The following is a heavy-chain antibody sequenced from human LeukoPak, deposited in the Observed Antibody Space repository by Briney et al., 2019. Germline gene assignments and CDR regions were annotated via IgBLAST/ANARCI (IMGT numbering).Heavy chain of an antibody. Sequence: PSETLSLTCTVSGGSISSGTYYWSWLRQPAGKGLEWIGRIYTSGSTNYNPSLKSRVTISVGTSKNQFSLKLSSVTAADTAVYYCARGHIGPWGQGTLVTVSS. CDR2: IYTSGST. J-gene: IGHJ5*02. CDR1: GGSISSGTYY. D-gene: IGHD2-21*01. CDR3: ARGHIGP. V-gene: IGHV4-61*02.